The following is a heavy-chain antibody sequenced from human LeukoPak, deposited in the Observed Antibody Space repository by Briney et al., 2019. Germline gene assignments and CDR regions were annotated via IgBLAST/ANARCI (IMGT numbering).Heavy chain of an antibody. CDR1: GFTFSNYE. J-gene: IGHJ4*02. D-gene: IGHD2/OR15-2a*01. V-gene: IGHV3-48*03. Sequence: PGGSLRLSCAASGFTFSNYEMNWVRQAPGKGLEWVSYISTSGSTIFYADSVKGRFTISRDNAKNSLFLQMNSLRAEDTAVYFCARGFLPMDYWGQGTLVIVSS. CDR2: ISTSGSTI. CDR3: ARGFLPMDY.